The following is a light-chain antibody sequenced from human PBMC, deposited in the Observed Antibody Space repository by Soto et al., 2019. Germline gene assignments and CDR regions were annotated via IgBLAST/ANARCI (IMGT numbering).Light chain of an antibody. CDR2: DVS. J-gene: IGKJ1*01. CDR3: QKYYRPWT. V-gene: IGKV1-5*01. Sequence: DIQVTPSPSTLSASIGNRVTITCRASQSLDNCLACYQHKPGKAPKLLIYDVSSLESGVPSRFSGSGSETAFTITISCLFHDDFETCYWQKYYRPWTFGQGTKVDIK. CDR1: QSLDNC.